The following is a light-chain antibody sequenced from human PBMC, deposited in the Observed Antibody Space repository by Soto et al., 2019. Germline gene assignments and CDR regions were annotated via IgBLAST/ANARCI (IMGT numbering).Light chain of an antibody. CDR2: EVT. Sequence: QSALTQPASVSGSPGQSITISCTGTRGDVGSYNLVSWYQQHPGKAPKLMIYEVTKWPSGVSNRFSGSKSGNTASLTISGLQDEDEADYYCCSYAGSSTWVFGGGTKLTVL. J-gene: IGLJ3*02. CDR3: CSYAGSSTWV. V-gene: IGLV2-23*02. CDR1: RGDVGSYNL.